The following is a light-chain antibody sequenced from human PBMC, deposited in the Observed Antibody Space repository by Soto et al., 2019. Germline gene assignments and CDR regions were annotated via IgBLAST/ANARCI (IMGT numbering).Light chain of an antibody. V-gene: IGKV3-20*01. CDR1: QSVINC. Sequence: EIVFTQSPGTLSLSPGERATLSCRASQSVINCLAWYQQKPGQSPRFLIFGASYRATGIPDRFSGSGSGTDFTLTISRLEPEDFAVYYCQQYGSSPWTLGQGTKVDIK. CDR3: QQYGSSPWT. CDR2: GAS. J-gene: IGKJ1*01.